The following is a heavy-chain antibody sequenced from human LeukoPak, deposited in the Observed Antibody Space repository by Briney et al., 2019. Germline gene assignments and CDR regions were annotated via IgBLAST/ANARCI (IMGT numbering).Heavy chain of an antibody. CDR3: ARQVVETGTPDY. D-gene: IGHD1-7*01. Sequence: PSETLSLTCTVSGGSISSSSYYWGWIRQPPGKGLEWIGSIYYSGSTYYNPSLKSRVTISVDTSKNQFSLKLSSVTAADTAVYYCARQVVETGTPDYWGQGTLVTVSS. V-gene: IGHV4-39*01. CDR1: GGSISSSSYY. CDR2: IYYSGST. J-gene: IGHJ4*02.